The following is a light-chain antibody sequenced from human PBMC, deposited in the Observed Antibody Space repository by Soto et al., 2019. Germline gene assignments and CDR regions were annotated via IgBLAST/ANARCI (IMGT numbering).Light chain of an antibody. V-gene: IGLV1-40*01. CDR2: GNN. Sequence: QSVLTQPPSLSGAPGQRVTMSCTGSSSNIGAGYDVQWYQQLPGTAPKLLIYGNNNRPSGVPDRFSASKSGTSASLAITGLQAEDEADYYCQSHDSSLSASVFGGGTKLTVL. CDR3: QSHDSSLSASV. CDR1: SSNIGAGYD. J-gene: IGLJ3*02.